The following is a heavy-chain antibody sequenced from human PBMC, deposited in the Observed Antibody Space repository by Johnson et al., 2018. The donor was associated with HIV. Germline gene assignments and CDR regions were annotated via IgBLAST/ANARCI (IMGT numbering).Heavy chain of an antibody. D-gene: IGHD6-13*01. V-gene: IGHV3-30-3*01. CDR3: ASKAAGTMHAFDI. Sequence: QVQLVESGGNLVQPGGSLRLSCAASGFTFSSYAMHWVRQAPGKGLEWVAVIWYDGSNKYYADSVKGRFTISRDNSKNTLYLQMNSLRAEDTAVYYCASKAAGTMHAFDIWGQGTMVTVSS. CDR1: GFTFSSYA. CDR2: IWYDGSNK. J-gene: IGHJ3*02.